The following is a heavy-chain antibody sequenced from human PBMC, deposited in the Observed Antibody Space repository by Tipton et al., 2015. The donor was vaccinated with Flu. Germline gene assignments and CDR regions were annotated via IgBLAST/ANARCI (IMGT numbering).Heavy chain of an antibody. Sequence: TLSLTCTVSGVGGSISSSDYYWSWIRLHPGKGLERIGNIHYSGSTYCNPPLKSRVTISVETSKNQFSLKLSSVTAAGTAVYYCARLYDSTGSYRGTGYYYAMDAWGQGTTVTVSS. CDR2: IHYSGST. CDR3: ARLYDSTGSYRGTGYYYAMDA. D-gene: IGHD3-22*01. V-gene: IGHV4-31*03. J-gene: IGHJ6*02. CDR1: GVGGSISSSDYY.